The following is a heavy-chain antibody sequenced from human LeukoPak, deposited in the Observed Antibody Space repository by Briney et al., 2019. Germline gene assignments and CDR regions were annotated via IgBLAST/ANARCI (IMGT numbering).Heavy chain of an antibody. CDR3: ARVAYITIFGVVIIKEGLDY. Sequence: SETLSLTCAVYGGSFSGYYWSWIRQPPGKGLEWIGEINHSGSTNYNPSLKSRVTISVDTSKNQFSLKLSSVTAADTAVYYCARVAYITIFGVVIIKEGLDYWGQGTLVTISS. D-gene: IGHD3-3*01. V-gene: IGHV4-34*01. J-gene: IGHJ4*02. CDR1: GGSFSGYY. CDR2: INHSGST.